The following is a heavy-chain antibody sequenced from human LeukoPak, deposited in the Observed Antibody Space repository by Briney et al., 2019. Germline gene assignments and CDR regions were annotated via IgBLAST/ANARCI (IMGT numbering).Heavy chain of an antibody. CDR3: ASQEETHA. V-gene: IGHV1-69*01. Sequence: ASVKVFCKASGGAFSSYAISWVRQAPGQGLEWMGGIIPIFGTANYAQKFQGRVTITADESTSTAYMELSSLRSEDTAVYYCASQEETHAWGQGTLVTVSS. J-gene: IGHJ5*02. CDR1: GGAFSSYA. CDR2: IIPIFGTA.